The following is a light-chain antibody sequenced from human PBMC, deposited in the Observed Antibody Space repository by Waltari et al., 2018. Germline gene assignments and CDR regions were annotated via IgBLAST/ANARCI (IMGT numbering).Light chain of an antibody. CDR2: GVN. J-gene: IGLJ2*01. CDR3: SSYAAYNTVI. V-gene: IGLV2-23*02. Sequence: QSTLPQPASVSGSLGQSITISCIGTSGDVGNYNLFSWYQQHPGKAPKFMIYGVNKRPSGVSNRFSGSKSGNTASLTISGLQGEDEAIYFCSSYAAYNTVIFGGGTKVTVL. CDR1: SGDVGNYNL.